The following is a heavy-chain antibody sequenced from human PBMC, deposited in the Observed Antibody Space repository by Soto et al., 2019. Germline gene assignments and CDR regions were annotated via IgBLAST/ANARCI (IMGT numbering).Heavy chain of an antibody. V-gene: IGHV3-21*01. J-gene: IGHJ4*02. D-gene: IGHD5-18*01. CDR3: ARDSQLWLWY. CDR1: GFTFSSYS. Sequence: PGGSLRLSCAASGFTFSSYSMNWVRQAPGKGLEWVSSISSSSSYIYYADSVEGRFAISRDNAKNSLYLQMNSLRAEDTAVYYCARDSQLWLWYWGQGTLVTVSS. CDR2: ISSSSSYI.